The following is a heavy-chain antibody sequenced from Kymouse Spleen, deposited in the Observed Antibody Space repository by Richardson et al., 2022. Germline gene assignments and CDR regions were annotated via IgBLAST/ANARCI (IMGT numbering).Heavy chain of an antibody. CDR1: GFTFSSYS. CDR2: ISSSSSTI. V-gene: IGHV3-48*02. D-gene: IGHD1-26*01. J-gene: IGHJ6*02. CDR3: AREGVGAKGYYGMDV. Sequence: EVQLVESGGGLVQPGGSLRLSCAASGFTFSSYSMNWVRQAPGKGLEWVSYISSSSSTIYYADSVKGRFTISRDNAKNSLYLQMNSLRDEDTAVYYCAREGVGAKGYYGMDVWGQGTTVTVSS.